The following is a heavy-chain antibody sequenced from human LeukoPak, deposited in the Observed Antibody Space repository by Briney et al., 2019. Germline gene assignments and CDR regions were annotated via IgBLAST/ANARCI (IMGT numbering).Heavy chain of an antibody. D-gene: IGHD4-23*01. CDR1: GFTFSRYS. J-gene: IGHJ4*02. Sequence: GGSLRLSCAASGFTFSRYSMNWVRQAPGKGLEWVSAISGSGGSTYYADSVKGRFTISRDNSKNTLYLQMNSLRAEDTAVYYCAKDPLYAGRGNPTGDYWGQGTLVTVSS. CDR2: ISGSGGST. CDR3: AKDPLYAGRGNPTGDY. V-gene: IGHV3-23*01.